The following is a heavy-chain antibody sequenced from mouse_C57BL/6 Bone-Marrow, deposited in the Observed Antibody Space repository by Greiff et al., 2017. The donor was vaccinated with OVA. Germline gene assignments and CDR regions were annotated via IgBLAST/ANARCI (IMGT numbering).Heavy chain of an antibody. CDR1: GYTFTSYW. J-gene: IGHJ4*01. V-gene: IGHV1-69*01. CDR3: ARYDYIYYYAMDD. D-gene: IGHD2-4*01. Sequence: VQLQQPGAELVMPGASVKLSCKASGYTFTSYWMHWVKQRPGQGLEWIGEIDPSDSYTNYNQKFKGKSTLTVDKSSSTAYMQLSSLTSEDSAVYYCARYDYIYYYAMDDWGQGTSVTVSS. CDR2: IDPSDSYT.